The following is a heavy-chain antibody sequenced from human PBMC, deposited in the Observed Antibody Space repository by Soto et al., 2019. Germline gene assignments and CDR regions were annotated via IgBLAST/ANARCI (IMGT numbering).Heavy chain of an antibody. D-gene: IGHD3-22*01. Sequence: PSETLSLTCAVYGGSFSGYYWSWIRQPPGKGLEWIGEINHSGSTSYNPSLKSRVTISVDTSKNQFSLKLSSVTAADTAVYYCARESYYYDSSGYYKTYFDYWGQGTLVTVSS. CDR2: INHSGST. J-gene: IGHJ4*02. CDR3: ARESYYYDSSGYYKTYFDY. V-gene: IGHV4-34*01. CDR1: GGSFSGYY.